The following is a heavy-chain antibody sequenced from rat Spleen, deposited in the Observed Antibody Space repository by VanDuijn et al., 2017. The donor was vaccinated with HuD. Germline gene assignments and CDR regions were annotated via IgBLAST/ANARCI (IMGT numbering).Heavy chain of an antibody. V-gene: IGHV2-30*01. CDR1: GFSLTSYI. Sequence: QVQLKESGPGLVQPSQTLSLTCTVSGFSLTSYIVHWIRQPTGKVLEWMGVIWTSGNTDYNSALESRLSISRDTYKSTVFLKMNNLQTEDTAMYFCARADFISPYYFDYWCQGVMVTVSS. CDR2: IWTSGNT. D-gene: IGHD1-12*01. J-gene: IGHJ2*01. CDR3: ARADFISPYYFDY.